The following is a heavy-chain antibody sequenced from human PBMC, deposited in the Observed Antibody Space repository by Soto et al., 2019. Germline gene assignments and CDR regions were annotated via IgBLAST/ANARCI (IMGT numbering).Heavy chain of an antibody. CDR2: ISWTSGSI. CDR1: GFTFGDYA. V-gene: IGHV3-9*01. J-gene: IGHJ4*02. D-gene: IGHD3-10*01. CDR3: AKGTYGSGSYYNY. Sequence: EVQLVASVGGLVQPGSSLKLSCAVSGFTFGDYAMHWVRQAPGKWLEWVSGISWTSGSIGYADSVKGRFTISRDNAKNSLYLQMISLRAEDTALYYCAKGTYGSGSYYNYWGQGTLVTDSS.